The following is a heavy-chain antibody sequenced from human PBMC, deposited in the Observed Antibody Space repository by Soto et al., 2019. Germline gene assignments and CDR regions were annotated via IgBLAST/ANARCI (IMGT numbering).Heavy chain of an antibody. V-gene: IGHV4-4*07. J-gene: IGHJ5*02. Sequence: QVQLQESGPGLVKPSETLSLTCSVSGGSISKFYWSWIRKTGGKGLEWMGRVYATGTTDYNPSLRVPFAMWGNLGKNPSPRSLTSVPAADPGVYYCVRAESKTLRDCSAPGGQEILVTVSS. CDR3: VRAESKTLRDCSAP. CDR2: VYATGTT. CDR1: GGSISKFY.